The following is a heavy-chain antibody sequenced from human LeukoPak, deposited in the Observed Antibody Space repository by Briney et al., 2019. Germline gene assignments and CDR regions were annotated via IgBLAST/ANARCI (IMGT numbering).Heavy chain of an antibody. CDR3: ATHAALGYCSGGSCYSDY. V-gene: IGHV3-21*01. J-gene: IGHJ4*02. Sequence: PGGSLRLSCAASGFTFSSYGMNWVRQAPGKGLEWVSSISSSSSYIYYADSVKVRFTISRDNAKNSLYLQMNSLRAEDTAVYYCATHAALGYCSGGSCYSDYWGQGTLVTVSS. D-gene: IGHD2-15*01. CDR1: GFTFSSYG. CDR2: ISSSSSYI.